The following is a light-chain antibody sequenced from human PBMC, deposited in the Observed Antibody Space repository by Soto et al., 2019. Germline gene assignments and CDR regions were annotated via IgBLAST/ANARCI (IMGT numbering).Light chain of an antibody. CDR1: QSVSSIY. Sequence: EIVLTQSPGTLSLSPGERATPSCRASQSVSSIYLAWYQQKPGQAPRLLMYGASSRATGIPDRFSGSGSGTDSTLTISRLEPEDFAVYYCQQYGTSRWTFGQGTKVDIK. CDR2: GAS. J-gene: IGKJ1*01. CDR3: QQYGTSRWT. V-gene: IGKV3-20*01.